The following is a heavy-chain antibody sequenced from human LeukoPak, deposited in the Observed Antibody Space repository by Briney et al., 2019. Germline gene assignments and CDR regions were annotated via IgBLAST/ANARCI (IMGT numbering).Heavy chain of an antibody. D-gene: IGHD3-10*02. CDR1: GFTFITYE. Sequence: GGSLRLSCTHSGFTFITYEMNWVRQAPGKGLEWVSYISSSGSTIYYADSVKGRFTISRDNAKNSLYLQMNSLRAEDTAVYYCAELGITMIGGVWGKGTTVTISS. V-gene: IGHV3-48*03. CDR3: AELGITMIGGV. CDR2: ISSSGSTI. J-gene: IGHJ6*04.